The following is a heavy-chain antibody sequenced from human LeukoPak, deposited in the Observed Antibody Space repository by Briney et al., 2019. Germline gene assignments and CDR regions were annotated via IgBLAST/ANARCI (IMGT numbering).Heavy chain of an antibody. CDR1: GFTFSNNA. J-gene: IGHJ4*02. CDR3: ARDENDDYLGGLDY. V-gene: IGHV3-30*04. D-gene: IGHD3-16*01. CDR2: ITHDGNHK. Sequence: AGGSLRLSYAASGFTFSNNAMHWVRQAPGKGLEWVAVITHDGNHKYNADSAKGRFTISRDNSKNTVYLQMNSLRAEDTAVYYCARDENDDYLGGLDYWGQGALVTVSS.